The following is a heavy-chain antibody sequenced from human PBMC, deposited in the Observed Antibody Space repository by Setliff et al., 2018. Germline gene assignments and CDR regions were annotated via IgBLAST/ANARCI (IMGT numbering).Heavy chain of an antibody. Sequence: SETLSLTCTVSGGSISSSSYYWGWIRQPPGKGLGWIGSIYYSGSTYYNPSLKSRVTISVDTSKNQLSLKLSSVTAADTAVYYCARERMYYNLWSGYSGYWGQGTLVTVSS. CDR1: GGSISSSSYY. V-gene: IGHV4-39*07. D-gene: IGHD3-3*01. J-gene: IGHJ4*02. CDR3: ARERMYYNLWSGYSGY. CDR2: IYYSGST.